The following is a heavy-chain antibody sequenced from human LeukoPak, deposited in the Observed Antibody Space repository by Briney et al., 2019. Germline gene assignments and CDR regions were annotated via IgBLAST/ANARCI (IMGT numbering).Heavy chain of an antibody. CDR3: ARHELLWFGELFRGYYYYYMDV. V-gene: IGHV4-61*02. D-gene: IGHD3-10*01. J-gene: IGHJ6*03. Sequence: SETLSLTCTVSGGSISSGIYYWSWIRQPAGKGLEWIGRIYTYESPNYNPSLKSRVTISVDTSKNQFSLKLSSVTAADTAVYYCARHELLWFGELFRGYYYYYMDVWGKGTTVTISS. CDR2: IYTYESP. CDR1: GGSISSGIYY.